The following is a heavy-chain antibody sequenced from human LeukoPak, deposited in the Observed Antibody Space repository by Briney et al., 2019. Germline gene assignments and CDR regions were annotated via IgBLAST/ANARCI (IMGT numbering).Heavy chain of an antibody. CDR3: AKGWYSSGWTLLGY. V-gene: IGHV3-9*03. J-gene: IGHJ4*02. CDR2: ISWNSGSI. CDR1: GFTFDDYA. D-gene: IGHD6-19*01. Sequence: PGRSLRLSCAASGFTFDDYAMHWVRQAPGKGLEWVSGISWNSGSIGYADSVKGRFTISRDNAKNSLYLQMNSLRAEDMALYYCAKGWYSSGWTLLGYWGQGTLVTVSS.